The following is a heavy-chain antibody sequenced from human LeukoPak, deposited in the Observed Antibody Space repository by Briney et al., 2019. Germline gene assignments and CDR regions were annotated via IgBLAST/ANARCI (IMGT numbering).Heavy chain of an antibody. D-gene: IGHD4-17*01. J-gene: IGHJ6*03. CDR3: ASSETVTTTYGWGPYYMDV. V-gene: IGHV1-69*01. Sequence: ASVKVSCKASGGTFSSYAISRVRQAPGQGLEWMGGIIPIFGTANYAQKFQGRVTITADESTSTAYMELSSLRSEDTAVYCCASSETVTTTYGWGPYYMDVWGKGTTVTISS. CDR2: IIPIFGTA. CDR1: GGTFSSYA.